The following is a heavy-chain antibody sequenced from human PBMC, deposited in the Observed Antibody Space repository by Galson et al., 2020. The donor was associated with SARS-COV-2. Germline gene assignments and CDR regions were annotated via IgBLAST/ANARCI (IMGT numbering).Heavy chain of an antibody. CDR1: GFTFSSYW. CDR3: ARGDMRNDYFDY. V-gene: IGHV3-74*01. J-gene: IGHJ4*02. D-gene: IGHD3-16*01. Sequence: ALHGESLKISCAASGFTFSSYWMHWVRQAPGKGLVWVSRIYSEGSSTSYADCVKGRFTISGDNAKNTLYLQMNSLRAEDTAVYYCARGDMRNDYFDYWGQGTLVTVSS. CDR2: IYSEGSST.